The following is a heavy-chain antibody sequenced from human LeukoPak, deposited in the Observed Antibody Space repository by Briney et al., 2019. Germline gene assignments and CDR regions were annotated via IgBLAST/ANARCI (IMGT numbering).Heavy chain of an antibody. CDR3: ARGPRWLQSLFDY. D-gene: IGHD5-24*01. Sequence: PSETLSLTCAVYGGSFSGYYWSWIRQPPGKGLEWIGEINHSGSTNYNPSLKSRVTISVGTSKNQFSLKLSSVTAADTAVYYCARGPRWLQSLFDYWGQGTLVTVSS. CDR1: GGSFSGYY. V-gene: IGHV4-34*01. J-gene: IGHJ4*02. CDR2: INHSGST.